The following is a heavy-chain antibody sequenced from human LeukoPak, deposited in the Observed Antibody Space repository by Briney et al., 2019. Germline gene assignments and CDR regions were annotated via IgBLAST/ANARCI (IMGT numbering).Heavy chain of an antibody. CDR2: INHSGST. Sequence: SETLSLTCAIYGGSFSGYYWSWIRQPPGKGLEWIGEINHSGSTNYNPSLKSRVTISVDTSKNQFSLKLSSVTVADTAVYYCARAVTGGILDYWGQGTLVTVSS. J-gene: IGHJ4*02. CDR1: GGSFSGYY. D-gene: IGHD6-19*01. V-gene: IGHV4-34*01. CDR3: ARAVTGGILDY.